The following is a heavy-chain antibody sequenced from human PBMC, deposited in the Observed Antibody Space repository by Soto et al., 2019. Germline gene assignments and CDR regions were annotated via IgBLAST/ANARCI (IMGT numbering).Heavy chain of an antibody. CDR1: GGSINNYY. J-gene: IGHJ5*02. D-gene: IGHD3-10*01. CDR3: ARGTLWFGALGADDP. Sequence: QVHLQESGPGLIKPSETLALDYSISGGSINNYYWTWIRQTPGKGLEWIGYIYYTGRTIYNPSLGSRVTISLDTSKNQFSLKLSSVTTTDTSVYYCARGTLWFGALGADDPWGQGTLVTVSS. CDR2: IYYTGRT. V-gene: IGHV4-59*01.